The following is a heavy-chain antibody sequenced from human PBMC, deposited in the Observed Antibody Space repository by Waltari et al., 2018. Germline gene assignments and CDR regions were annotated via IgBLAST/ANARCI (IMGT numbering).Heavy chain of an antibody. CDR2: IYWNGDE. J-gene: IGHJ3*02. Sequence: QITLKESGPTLVKPTQTLTLTCTFSGFSLSTNGVGVGWIRQPPGKAPGWLALIYWNGDERYNPSLRSRLTITKDTSKNQVVLTMTNMDPVDTATYYCAHEFGAFDIWGQGTMVTVSS. D-gene: IGHD3-16*01. V-gene: IGHV2-5*01. CDR3: AHEFGAFDI. CDR1: GFSLSTNGVG.